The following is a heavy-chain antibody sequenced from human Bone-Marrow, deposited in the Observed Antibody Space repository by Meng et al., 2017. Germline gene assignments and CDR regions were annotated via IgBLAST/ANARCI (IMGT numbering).Heavy chain of an antibody. V-gene: IGHV3-74*03. CDR1: GFTFSSYN. CDR2: INTDASIT. CDR3: ARDADWVIFDH. Sequence: GESLKISCAASGFTFSSYNMHWVRQTPGEGLVWVSRINTDASITTYADSVKGRFTISRDDAKNTVYLQMNSLRAEDTAVYYCARDADWVIFDHWGQGELVTVSS. J-gene: IGHJ4*02. D-gene: IGHD3-9*01.